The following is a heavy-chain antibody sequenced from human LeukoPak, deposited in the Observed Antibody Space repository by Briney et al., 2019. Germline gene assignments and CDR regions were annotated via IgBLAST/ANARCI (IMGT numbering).Heavy chain of an antibody. V-gene: IGHV4-59*01. CDR3: AKTYYDILTGYGGPYYMDV. D-gene: IGHD3-9*01. CDR2: IYYSGST. CDR1: GGSISSYY. Sequence: SETLSLTCTVAGGSISSYYWSWIRQPPGKGLEWIGYIYYSGSTNYNPSLKSRVTISVDTSKNQFSLKLSSVTAADTAVYYCAKTYYDILTGYGGPYYMDVWGKGTTVTVSS. J-gene: IGHJ6*03.